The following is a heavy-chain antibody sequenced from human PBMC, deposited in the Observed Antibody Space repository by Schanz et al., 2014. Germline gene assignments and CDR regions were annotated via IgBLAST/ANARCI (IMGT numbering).Heavy chain of an antibody. CDR2: VSRSTPDI. J-gene: IGHJ4*02. V-gene: IGHV3-48*01. Sequence: EVQLLESGGGLVQPGGSLRLSCAASGFTFSSYSINWVRQAPGKGLEWVSYVSRSTPDIYYADSVKGRFTMSRDNAKISVFLQMNSLRAEDTAVYYCVRDSFFAFDYWGQGTLXTVSS. CDR3: VRDSFFAFDY. D-gene: IGHD3-3*01. CDR1: GFTFSSYS.